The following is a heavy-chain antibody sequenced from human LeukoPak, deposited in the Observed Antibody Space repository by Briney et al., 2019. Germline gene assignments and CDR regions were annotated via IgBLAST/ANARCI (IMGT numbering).Heavy chain of an antibody. CDR2: IYHSGRT. CDR3: ARVSDSSGYVDD. D-gene: IGHD3-22*01. Sequence: SETLSLTCAVSGGSISSSNWWSWVRQPPGKGLEWVGEIYHSGRTNYNPSLKSRVTISVDKAKNQFSLKLSSVTAADTAVYYCARVSDSSGYVDDWGQGTLVTVSS. CDR1: GGSISSSNW. J-gene: IGHJ4*02. V-gene: IGHV4-4*02.